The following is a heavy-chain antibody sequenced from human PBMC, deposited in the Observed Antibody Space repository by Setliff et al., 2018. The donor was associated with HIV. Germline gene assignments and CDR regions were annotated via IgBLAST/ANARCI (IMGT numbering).Heavy chain of an antibody. Sequence: SETLSLTCTFSGDSISSGNYYWSWIRQPAGKGLEWIGRIYSTGSTNYNPSLKSRVTISSDTPKNLFSLKLTTVTAADAAVYYCTRDTGYILSGYRPHWYFDLWGRGTLGTVS. CDR1: GDSISSGNYY. CDR3: TRDTGYILSGYRPHWYFDL. D-gene: IGHD3-9*01. CDR2: IYSTGST. V-gene: IGHV4-61*02. J-gene: IGHJ2*01.